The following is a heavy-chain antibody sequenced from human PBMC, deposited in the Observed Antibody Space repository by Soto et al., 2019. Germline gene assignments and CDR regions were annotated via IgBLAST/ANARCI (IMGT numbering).Heavy chain of an antibody. Sequence: GGSLRLSCAASGFTFSSYAMSWVRQAPGKGLEWVSAISGSGGSTYYADSVKGRFTISRDNSKNTLYLQMNSLRAEDTAVYYCAKDLKRYSSSWYWFDPWGQGTLVTVSS. CDR3: AKDLKRYSSSWYWFDP. D-gene: IGHD6-13*01. V-gene: IGHV3-23*01. CDR1: GFTFSSYA. CDR2: ISGSGGST. J-gene: IGHJ5*02.